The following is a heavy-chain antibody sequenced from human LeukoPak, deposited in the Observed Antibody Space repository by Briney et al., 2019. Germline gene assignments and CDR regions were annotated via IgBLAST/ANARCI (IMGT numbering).Heavy chain of an antibody. D-gene: IGHD2-2*01. CDR1: GGSISSGDYY. V-gene: IGHV4-30-4*01. Sequence: SETLSLTCTVSGGSISSGDYYWSWIRQPPGKGLEWIGYINYSGTTYYNPSLRSRLTISIDTSKNQFSLELSSVTAADTAVYYCARRYCSSTSCYLFDYWGQGTLVTVSS. CDR2: INYSGTT. CDR3: ARRYCSSTSCYLFDY. J-gene: IGHJ4*02.